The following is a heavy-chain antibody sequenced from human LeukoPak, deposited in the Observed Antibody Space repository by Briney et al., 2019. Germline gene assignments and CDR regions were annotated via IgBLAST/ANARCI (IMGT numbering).Heavy chain of an antibody. Sequence: PSETLSLTCTVSGGSITNYYWSWIRQPPGKVLEWIGFSYYNGNTNYNPSLKSRVTVSVDTSKNQFSLKLYSVTAADTAVYYCARSRPAAGSIDYWGQGTLLTVSS. D-gene: IGHD6-13*01. CDR1: GGSITNYY. CDR3: ARSRPAAGSIDY. V-gene: IGHV4-59*12. CDR2: SYYNGNT. J-gene: IGHJ4*02.